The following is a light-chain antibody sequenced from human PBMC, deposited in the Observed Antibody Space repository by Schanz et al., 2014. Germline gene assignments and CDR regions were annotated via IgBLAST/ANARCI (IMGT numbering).Light chain of an antibody. CDR3: QQYDNWWT. CDR2: GAS. V-gene: IGKV3-20*01. Sequence: EIVLTQSPGTLSLSPGERATLSCRASQSVSNFLAWYQQKPGQPPRLLIYGASSRATGIPDRFGGSGSGTDFTLTISRLEPEDFAVYYCQQYDNWWTFGQGTKVEIK. CDR1: QSVSNF. J-gene: IGKJ1*01.